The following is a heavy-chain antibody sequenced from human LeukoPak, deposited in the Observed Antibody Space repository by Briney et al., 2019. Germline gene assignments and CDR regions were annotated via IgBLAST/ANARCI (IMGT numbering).Heavy chain of an antibody. J-gene: IGHJ4*02. CDR3: ASVHYDILTGYSDY. Sequence: PGGSLRLSCAASGFTFSDYYMSWIRQAPGKGLEWVSYISSSSSYTNYADSVKGRFTISRDNAKNSLYLQMNSLRAEDTAVYYCASVHYDILTGYSDYWGQGALVTVSS. D-gene: IGHD3-9*01. CDR1: GFTFSDYY. V-gene: IGHV3-11*03. CDR2: ISSSSSYT.